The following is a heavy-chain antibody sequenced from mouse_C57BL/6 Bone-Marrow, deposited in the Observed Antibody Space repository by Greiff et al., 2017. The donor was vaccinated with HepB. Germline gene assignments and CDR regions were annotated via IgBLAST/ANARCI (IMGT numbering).Heavy chain of an antibody. Sequence: EVQLQQSGPELVKPGASVKISCKASGYTFTDYYMNWVKQSHGKSLEWIGDINPNNGGTSYNQKFKGKATVTVDKSSSTAYMELRSLTSEDSAVDYCARSSANWYFDVWGTGTTVTVSS. CDR3: ARSSANWYFDV. CDR2: INPNNGGT. J-gene: IGHJ1*03. V-gene: IGHV1-26*01. CDR1: GYTFTDYY.